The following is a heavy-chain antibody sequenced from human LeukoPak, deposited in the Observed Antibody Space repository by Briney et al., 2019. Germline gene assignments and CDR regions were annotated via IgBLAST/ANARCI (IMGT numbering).Heavy chain of an antibody. CDR2: ISSSGNTI. Sequence: KSGGSLRLSCAASGFTFSDYYMSWIRQAPGKGLEWVSYISSSGNTIYYADSVKGRFTISRDSAKNSLYLQMNSLRAEDTAVYYCARDLAVAGTWDYWGQGTLVTVSS. CDR3: ARDLAVAGTWDY. V-gene: IGHV3-11*01. J-gene: IGHJ4*02. D-gene: IGHD6-19*01. CDR1: GFTFSDYY.